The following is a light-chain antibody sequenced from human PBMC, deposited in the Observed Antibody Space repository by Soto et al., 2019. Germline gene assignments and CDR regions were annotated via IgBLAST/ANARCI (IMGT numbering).Light chain of an antibody. Sequence: QSALTQPASVSGSPGQSITISYTGTSSDVGGYNSVSWYQQHPGKAPKLMIYDVTNRPSGVSDRFSGSKSGNTASLTISGLQAEDEADYYCSSYASTSTLHVLFGGGTQLTVL. CDR1: SSDVGGYNS. CDR2: DVT. V-gene: IGLV2-14*01. CDR3: SSYASTSTLHVL. J-gene: IGLJ2*01.